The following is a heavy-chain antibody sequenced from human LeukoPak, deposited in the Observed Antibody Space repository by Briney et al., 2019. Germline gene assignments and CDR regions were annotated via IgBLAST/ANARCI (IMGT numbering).Heavy chain of an antibody. CDR2: IIPIFGTA. CDR3: ARGLVVVANFYGMDV. Sequence: ASVKVSCTASGGTFSSYAISWVRQAPGQGLEWMGGIIPIFGTATYAQKFQGRVTLTADESTSTAYMELSSLRSEDTAVYYCARGLVVVANFYGMDVWGQGTTVTVSS. D-gene: IGHD2-15*01. V-gene: IGHV1-69*13. CDR1: GGTFSSYA. J-gene: IGHJ6*02.